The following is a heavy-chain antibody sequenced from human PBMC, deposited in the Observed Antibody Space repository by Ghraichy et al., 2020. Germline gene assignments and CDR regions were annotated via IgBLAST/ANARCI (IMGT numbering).Heavy chain of an antibody. CDR2: ISGSGGST. Sequence: GGSLTLSCAASGFTFSSYAMRWVRQAPGKGLEWVSAISGSGGSTYYADSVKGRFTISRDNSKNTLYLQMNSLRAEDTAVYYCAKDLGYYYDSSGYSNWFDPWGQGTLVTVSS. CDR3: AKDLGYYYDSSGYSNWFDP. D-gene: IGHD3-22*01. CDR1: GFTFSSYA. V-gene: IGHV3-23*01. J-gene: IGHJ5*02.